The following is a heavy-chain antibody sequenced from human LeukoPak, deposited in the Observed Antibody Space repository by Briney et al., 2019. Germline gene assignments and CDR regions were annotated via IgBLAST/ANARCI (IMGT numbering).Heavy chain of an antibody. D-gene: IGHD1-26*01. CDR2: ISSSGSTI. CDR1: GFSFSSYA. V-gene: IGHV3-48*02. CDR3: ARVGSYYDLSY. Sequence: GGSLRLSCAASGFSFSSYAMTWVRLAPGKGLEWVSYISSSGSTIYYADSVKGRFTISRDNAKNSLYVQMNSLRDEDSAVYYCARVGSYYDLSYWGQGTLVTVSS. J-gene: IGHJ4*02.